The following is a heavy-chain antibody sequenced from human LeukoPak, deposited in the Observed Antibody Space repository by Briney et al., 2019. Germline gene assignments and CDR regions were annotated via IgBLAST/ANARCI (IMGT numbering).Heavy chain of an antibody. CDR1: GYTFTSYG. Sequence: EASVKVSCKASGYTFTSYGISWVRQAPGQGLEWMGWISAYNGNTNYAQKLQGRVTMTTDTSTSTAYMELRSLRSDDTAVYYCARRRFDFLAGYYETHTFDYWGQGTLVTVSS. D-gene: IGHD3-9*01. J-gene: IGHJ4*02. V-gene: IGHV1-18*04. CDR3: ARRRFDFLAGYYETHTFDY. CDR2: ISAYNGNT.